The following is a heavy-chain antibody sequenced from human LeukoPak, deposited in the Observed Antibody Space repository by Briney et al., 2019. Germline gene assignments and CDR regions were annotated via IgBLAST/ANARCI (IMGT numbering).Heavy chain of an antibody. Sequence: GGSLRLSCAASGFTSSSYWMNWVRQAPGKGREGVAIIKQDGSQKYYVDSVRGRFTISTYTAKNSLYLLMQSLRAEEPAVYYRARDYFYLLLTFDYWGQGTMVTVSS. J-gene: IGHJ4*02. CDR1: GFTSSSYW. CDR2: IKQDGSQK. CDR3: ARDYFYLLLTFDY. V-gene: IGHV3-7*01. D-gene: IGHD2/OR15-2a*01.